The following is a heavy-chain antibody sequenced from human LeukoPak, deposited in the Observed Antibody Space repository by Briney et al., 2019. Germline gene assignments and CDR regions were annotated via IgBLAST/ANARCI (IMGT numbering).Heavy chain of an antibody. V-gene: IGHV3-21*01. D-gene: IGHD2-2*01. CDR2: ISSSSSYI. CDR3: ARGLPAAPANDY. J-gene: IGHJ4*02. CDR1: GFTFSSYS. Sequence: GGSLRLSCAASGFTFSSYSMNWVRQAPGKGLEWVSSISSSSSYIYYADSVKGRFTISRDNAKNSLYLQMNSLRTEDSAVYYCARGLPAAPANDYWGQGTLVTVSS.